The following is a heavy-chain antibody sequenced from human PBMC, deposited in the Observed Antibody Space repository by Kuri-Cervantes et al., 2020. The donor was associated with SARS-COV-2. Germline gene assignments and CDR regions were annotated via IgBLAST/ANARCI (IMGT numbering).Heavy chain of an antibody. V-gene: IGHV3-49*04. CDR1: GFTFGDYA. Sequence: GESLKISCTASGFTFGDYAMSWVRQAPGKGLEWVGFIRSKAYGGTTEYAASVKGRFTISRDDSKSIAYLQTNSLKTEDTAVYYCTIAFGSGDFDYWGQGTLVTVSS. J-gene: IGHJ4*02. CDR3: TIAFGSGDFDY. CDR2: IRSKAYGGTT. D-gene: IGHD7-27*01.